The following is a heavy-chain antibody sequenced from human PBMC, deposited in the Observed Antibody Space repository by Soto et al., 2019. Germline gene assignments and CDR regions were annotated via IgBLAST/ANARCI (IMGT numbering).Heavy chain of an antibody. D-gene: IGHD6-19*01. J-gene: IGHJ4*02. V-gene: IGHV4-59*03. CDR2: IYFNGKT. Sequence: XXTLSLTFTVSGGSIGTYYWRWILHPPGKGLEWIGYIYFNGKTNYNPSLKSRVTISLDTSKNQFSLKLSSVTAADTAVYYCAGTAVAAHTNWGQGTLVTVSS. CDR3: AGTAVAAHTN. CDR1: GGSIGTYY.